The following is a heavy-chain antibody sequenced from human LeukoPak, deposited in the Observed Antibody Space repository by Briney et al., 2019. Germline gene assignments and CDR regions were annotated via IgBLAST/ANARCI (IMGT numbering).Heavy chain of an antibody. Sequence: SETLSLTCTVSGDSISSSRSYWCWIRQSPGKGLEWIGSMYYSGITYYNPSLRSRVTMSVDTSNNQFSLKLTSVTAADTAVYYCARDEVISTVTTGWFDPWGQGTLVTVSS. CDR2: MYYSGIT. D-gene: IGHD4-17*01. J-gene: IGHJ5*02. CDR1: GDSISSSRSY. CDR3: ARDEVISTVTTGWFDP. V-gene: IGHV4-39*02.